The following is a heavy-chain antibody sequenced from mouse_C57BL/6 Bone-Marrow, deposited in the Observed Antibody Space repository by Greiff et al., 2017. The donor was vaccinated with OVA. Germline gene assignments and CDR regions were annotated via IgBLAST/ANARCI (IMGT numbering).Heavy chain of an antibody. D-gene: IGHD1-1*01. CDR2: IDPEDGDT. CDR1: GFNIKDYY. CDR3: TIYGSSPWFAY. V-gene: IGHV14-1*01. Sequence: DVQLQESGAELVRPGASVKLSCTASGFNIKDYYMHWVKQRPEQGLEWIGRIDPEDGDTEYAPKFQGKATMTADTSSNTAYLQLSSLTSEDTAVYYCTIYGSSPWFAYWGQGTLVTVSA. J-gene: IGHJ3*01.